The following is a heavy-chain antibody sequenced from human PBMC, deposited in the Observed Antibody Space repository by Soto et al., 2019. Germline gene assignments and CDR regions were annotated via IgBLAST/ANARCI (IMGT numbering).Heavy chain of an antibody. J-gene: IGHJ5*02. D-gene: IGHD1-1*01. CDR1: GFSLSTGGVG. CDR2: IYWNDDK. V-gene: IGHV2-5*01. Sequence: SGPTLVDPTQTLTLICAFSGFSLSTGGVGVGWIRQPPGKALEWLALIYWNDDKRYSPCVKSRPTITKDTSKNQVVLNMTNIDPVDTDTYYCAHFTYIVTTDTWFDPWGQGTLVTVSS. CDR3: AHFTYIVTTDTWFDP.